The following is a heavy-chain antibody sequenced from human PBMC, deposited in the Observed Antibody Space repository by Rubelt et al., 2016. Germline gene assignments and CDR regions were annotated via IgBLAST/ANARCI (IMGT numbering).Heavy chain of an antibody. J-gene: IGHJ6*02. CDR1: GFTFSSYA. CDR2: ISASGYST. CDR3: AKGRTATSKVYGLDI. Sequence: EVQLVESGGGLVKPGGSLRLSCAASGFTFSSYAMSWVRQAPGKGLEWVSGISASGYSTYYADSVKGRFTISSDSSKNTLYLQMNSRRAEDTAVYYCAKGRTATSKVYGLDIWGQGTTVTVSS. D-gene: IGHD2-2*01. V-gene: IGHV3-23*04.